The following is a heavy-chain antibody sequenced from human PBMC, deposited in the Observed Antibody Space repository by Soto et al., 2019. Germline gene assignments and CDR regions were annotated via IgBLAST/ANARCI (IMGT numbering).Heavy chain of an antibody. Sequence: QVQLQESGPGLVKPSETLSLTYTVSGGSISSYYWTWIRQPAGKGLEWIGRVYTSGSTNYNPSLKSRVNMSVDTSKNQFSLKLSSVTAADTAVYYCARDQHNSRDGYQGTWDYWGQGTLVTVSS. CDR3: ARDQHNSRDGYQGTWDY. V-gene: IGHV4-4*07. D-gene: IGHD3-22*01. CDR1: GGSISSYY. CDR2: VYTSGST. J-gene: IGHJ4*02.